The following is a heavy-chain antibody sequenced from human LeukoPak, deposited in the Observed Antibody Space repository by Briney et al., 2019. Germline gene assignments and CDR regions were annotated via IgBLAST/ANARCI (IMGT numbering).Heavy chain of an antibody. V-gene: IGHV4-34*01. CDR2: INHSGST. CDR1: GGSFSGYY. CDR3: ARDNLYSYCSSTSCQYYFDY. J-gene: IGHJ4*02. Sequence: PSETLSLTCAVYGGSFSGYYWSWIRQPPGKGLEWIGEINHSGSTNYNPSLKSRVTISVDTSKNQFSLKLSSVTAADTAVYYCARDNLYSYCSSTSCQYYFDYWGQATLVTVSS. D-gene: IGHD2-2*01.